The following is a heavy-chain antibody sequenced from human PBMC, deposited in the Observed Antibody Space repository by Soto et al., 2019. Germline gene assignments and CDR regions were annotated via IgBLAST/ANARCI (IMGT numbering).Heavy chain of an antibody. CDR3: ARGLLRGSYLLSFDF. D-gene: IGHD4-17*01. Sequence: QVQLVQSGAEVRKPGASVKVSCMASGYTFTNYGISWVRQAPGQGLEWMGWISTYNGNTNYAQKLQGRVTMTTDTSTSTAYMELRSLISDDTAVYYCARGLLRGSYLLSFDFWGQGTLVTVSS. J-gene: IGHJ4*02. CDR1: GYTFTNYG. V-gene: IGHV1-18*01. CDR2: ISTYNGNT.